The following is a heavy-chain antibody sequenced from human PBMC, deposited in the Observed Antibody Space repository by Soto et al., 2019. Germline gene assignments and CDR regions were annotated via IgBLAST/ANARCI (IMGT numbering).Heavy chain of an antibody. CDR1: GFTFSSYA. Sequence: GGSLRLSCAVSGFTFSSYAMSWVRQTTGKGLEWVSAISGSGGSTYYADSVKGRFTISRDNSKSTLYLQMSSLRVEDTAIYYCAKTTTARIAVAPRGLFDFWGQGALVTVSS. J-gene: IGHJ4*02. D-gene: IGHD6-19*01. CDR3: AKTTTARIAVAPRGLFDF. CDR2: ISGSGGST. V-gene: IGHV3-23*01.